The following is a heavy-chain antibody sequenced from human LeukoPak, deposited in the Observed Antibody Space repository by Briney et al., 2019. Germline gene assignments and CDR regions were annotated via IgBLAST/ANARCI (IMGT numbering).Heavy chain of an antibody. D-gene: IGHD4-17*01. Sequence: ASVKVSCKASGYTFTRYGITWVRQAPGQGPEWMGWISAYNGNTKYAQKLQGRVTMTTDTSTSTAYVELRSLRSDDTAIYYCARGATVPSPFDYWGQGTLVTVSS. J-gene: IGHJ4*02. CDR3: ARGATVPSPFDY. CDR1: GYTFTRYG. CDR2: ISAYNGNT. V-gene: IGHV1-18*01.